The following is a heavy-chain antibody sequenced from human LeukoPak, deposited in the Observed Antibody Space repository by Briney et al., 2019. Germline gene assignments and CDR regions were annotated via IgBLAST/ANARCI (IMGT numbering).Heavy chain of an antibody. J-gene: IGHJ4*02. D-gene: IGHD2-8*01. CDR1: GFTFSSHW. V-gene: IGHV3-7*01. Sequence: GGSLRLSCTGSGFTFSSHWMSWVRQAPGRGLEWVANIKEDGSETYYLDSVKGRFTISRDNAKNSVYLQVNSLRAEDTAVYYCARDRVTKQAPPGYWGQGTLVTVSS. CDR2: IKEDGSET. CDR3: ARDRVTKQAPPGY.